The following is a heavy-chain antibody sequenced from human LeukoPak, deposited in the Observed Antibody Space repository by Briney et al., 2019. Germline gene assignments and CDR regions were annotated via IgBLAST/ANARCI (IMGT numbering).Heavy chain of an antibody. Sequence: SETLSLTCAVYGGSLSGFYWSWIRQSPGKGLEWIGEINQSGSTTYNPSLKSRVTISVDTSKNQFSLKLSSVTAADTAVYYCARGRGEGRGIALIRGVRAPSYNWFDPWGHGTLVTVSA. D-gene: IGHD3-10*01. CDR1: GGSLSGFY. J-gene: IGHJ5*02. CDR2: INQSGST. V-gene: IGHV4-34*01. CDR3: ARGRGEGRGIALIRGVRAPSYNWFDP.